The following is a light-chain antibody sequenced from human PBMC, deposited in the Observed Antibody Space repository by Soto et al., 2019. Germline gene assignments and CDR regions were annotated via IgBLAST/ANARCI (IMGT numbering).Light chain of an antibody. V-gene: IGLV2-14*03. J-gene: IGLJ3*02. CDR1: TSDIGGYNY. Sequence: QSALTQPASVSGSPGQSITISCSGTTSDIGGYNYVSWFQQHPGKAPKLIIYEVNNRPSGVSDHFSGSKSGSTASLTISGLRAEDEAHYYCSSYTTSSTLAFGGGTKLTVL. CDR3: SSYTTSSTLA. CDR2: EVN.